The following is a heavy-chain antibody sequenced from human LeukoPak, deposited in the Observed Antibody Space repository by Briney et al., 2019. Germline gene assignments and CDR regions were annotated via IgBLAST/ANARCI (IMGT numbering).Heavy chain of an antibody. CDR1: GFTFSSYE. Sequence: GGSLRLSCAASGFTFSSYEMNWVRQAPGKGLEWVSYIGSSGNTIYYADSVKGRFTISRDNAKNSLYLQMNSLRAEDTAVYYCARKLEQWLVAPGDYWGQGTLVTVSS. D-gene: IGHD6-19*01. CDR2: IGSSGNTI. CDR3: ARKLEQWLVAPGDY. J-gene: IGHJ4*02. V-gene: IGHV3-48*03.